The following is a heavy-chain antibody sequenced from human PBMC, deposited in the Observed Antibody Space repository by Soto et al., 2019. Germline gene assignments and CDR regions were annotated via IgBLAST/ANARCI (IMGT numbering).Heavy chain of an antibody. CDR3: ARRRRTYNWFDP. D-gene: IGHD1-1*01. V-gene: IGHV4-39*01. CDR2: IYYSGST. CDR1: GGSISSSSYY. J-gene: IGHJ5*02. Sequence: SETLSLTCTVSGGSISSSSYYWGWIRQPPGKGLEWIGSIYYSGSTYYNPSLKSRVTISVDTSRNQFSLKLSSVTAADTAVYYCARRRRTYNWFDPWGQGTLVTVSS.